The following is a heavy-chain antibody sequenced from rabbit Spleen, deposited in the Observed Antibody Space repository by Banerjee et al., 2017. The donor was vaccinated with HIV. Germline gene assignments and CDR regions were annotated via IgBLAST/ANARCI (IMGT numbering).Heavy chain of an antibody. CDR3: ARDAGSDAYIDGVFNL. CDR2: INAATAKP. J-gene: IGHJ4*01. Sequence: QEQLEESGGGLVKPEGSLTLTCKASGFFFSDRDVMCWVRQAPGKGLEWIACINAATAKPVYATWAKGRFTISRTSSTTVTLRMTSLTAADTATYFCARDAGSDAYIDGVFNLWGPGTLVTVS. V-gene: IGHV1S45*01. D-gene: IGHD4-2*01. CDR1: GFFFSDRDV.